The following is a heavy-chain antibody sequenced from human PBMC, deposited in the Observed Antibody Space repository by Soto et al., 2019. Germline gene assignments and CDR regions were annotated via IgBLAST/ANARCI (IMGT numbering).Heavy chain of an antibody. CDR3: ARDDLAY. V-gene: IGHV3-30-3*01. CDR1: GFTFSSYA. CDR2: ISYDGSNK. Sequence: QVQLVESGGGVVQPGRSLRLSCAASGFTFSSYAMHWVRQAPGKGLEWVAVISYDGSNKYYADSVKGRFTISRDNSKNTLYLQMNSLRAEDTAVYYCARDDLAYWGQGTLVTVSS. J-gene: IGHJ4*02.